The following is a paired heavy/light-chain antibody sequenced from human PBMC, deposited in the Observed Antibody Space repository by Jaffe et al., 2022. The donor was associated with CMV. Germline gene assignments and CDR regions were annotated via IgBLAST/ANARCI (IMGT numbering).Heavy chain of an antibody. D-gene: IGHD3-10*01. Sequence: QVQLQESGPGLVKPSETLSLTCTVSGDSINIYYWSWIRQPPGKGLEWIGYIYYSGSTNYNPSLKSRVTISVDTSKNQFSLKLSSVTAADTAVYYCARLTGSYDFDYWGQGTLVTVSS. CDR2: IYYSGST. CDR3: ARLTGSYDFDY. CDR1: GDSINIYY. V-gene: IGHV4-59*08. J-gene: IGHJ4*02.
Light chain of an antibody. CDR1: QSVSSSY. V-gene: IGKV3-20*01. CDR2: GAS. J-gene: IGKJ4*01. CDR3: QQYGSSLT. Sequence: EIVLTQSPGTLSLSPGERATLSCRASQSVSSSYLAWYQEKPGQAPRLLIYGASRRATGIPDRFRGSGSGTDFTLTISRLEPEDFAVYYCQQYGSSLTFGGGTKVEIK.